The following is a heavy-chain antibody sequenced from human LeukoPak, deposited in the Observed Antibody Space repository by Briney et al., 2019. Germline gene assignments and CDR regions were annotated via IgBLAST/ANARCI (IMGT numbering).Heavy chain of an antibody. CDR2: ISYDGSNK. Sequence: PGGSLRLSCAASGFTFSSYGMHWVRQAPGKGLEWVAVISYDGSNKYYADSVKGRFTISRDNSKNTLYLQMNSLRAEDTAVYYCAHDFWSGYYTGMTTGPGYWGQGTLVTVSS. D-gene: IGHD3-3*01. CDR3: AHDFWSGYYTGMTTGPGY. V-gene: IGHV3-30*18. J-gene: IGHJ4*02. CDR1: GFTFSSYG.